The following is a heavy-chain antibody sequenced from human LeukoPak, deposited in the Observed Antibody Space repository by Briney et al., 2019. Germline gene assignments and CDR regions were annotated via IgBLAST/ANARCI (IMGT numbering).Heavy chain of an antibody. V-gene: IGHV4-61*02. Sequence: KASETLSLTCTVSGGSISSGSYYWSWIRQPAGKGLEWIGRIYTSGSTNYNPSLKSRVTISVDTSKNQFSLKLSSVTAADTAVYYCARAGGYYDSSGYYGTFDYWGQGILVTVSS. CDR2: IYTSGST. CDR1: GGSISSGSYY. J-gene: IGHJ4*02. D-gene: IGHD3-22*01. CDR3: ARAGGYYDSSGYYGTFDY.